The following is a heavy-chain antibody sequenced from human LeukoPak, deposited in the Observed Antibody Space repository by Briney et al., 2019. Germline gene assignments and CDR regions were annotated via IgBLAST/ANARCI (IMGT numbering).Heavy chain of an antibody. J-gene: IGHJ6*02. Sequence: PGGSLRLSCAASGFTFSDYYMSWIREAPGKELEWVSYISPSDTYTYYADSVKGRFTISRDNAKNSLYLQMNSLRAEDTAVYYCARGHYGMDVWGQGTTVTVSS. CDR3: ARGHYGMDV. CDR1: GFTFSDYY. V-gene: IGHV3-11*05. CDR2: ISPSDTYT.